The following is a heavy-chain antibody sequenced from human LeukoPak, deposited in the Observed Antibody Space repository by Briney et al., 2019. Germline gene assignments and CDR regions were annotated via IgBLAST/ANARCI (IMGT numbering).Heavy chain of an antibody. CDR3: ARVPDLNSVYYYYYYMDV. Sequence: SETLSLTCTVSGGSISSSSYYWGWIRQPPGKGLEWIGSIYYSGSTYDNTALKSRVTISVDTSKNQFSLKLSSVTAADTAVYYCARVPDLNSVYYYYYYMDVWGKGTTVTVSS. J-gene: IGHJ6*03. CDR2: IYYSGST. V-gene: IGHV4-39*07. CDR1: GGSISSSSYY. D-gene: IGHD2/OR15-2a*01.